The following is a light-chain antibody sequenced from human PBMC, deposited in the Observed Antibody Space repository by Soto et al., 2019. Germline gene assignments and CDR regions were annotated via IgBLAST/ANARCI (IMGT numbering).Light chain of an antibody. CDR2: YIS. CDR1: QSAGTF. Sequence: EIVMTQSPATLSVSPGETASLSCRASQSAGTFLAWYQQKPGQAPRLLIYYISTRATGIPARFSGSGSGTEFNLTINCLQSEDSAVYYCQQHNQWPITFGQGTRLEIK. J-gene: IGKJ5*01. V-gene: IGKV3D-15*01. CDR3: QQHNQWPIT.